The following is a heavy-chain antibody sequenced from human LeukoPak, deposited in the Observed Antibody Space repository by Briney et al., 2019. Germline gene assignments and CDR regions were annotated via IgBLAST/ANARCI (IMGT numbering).Heavy chain of an antibody. V-gene: IGHV3-66*01. CDR3: ANGIAVAGTGGDAFDI. CDR1: GFTVSTNY. CDR2: IYKSGST. Sequence: PGGSLRLSCAASGFTVSTNYMGWVRQAPGKGLEWVSVIYKSGSTYYADSVKGRFTISRDNSKNTLYLQMNSLRAEDTAVYYCANGIAVAGTGGDAFDIWGQGTMVTVSS. D-gene: IGHD6-19*01. J-gene: IGHJ3*02.